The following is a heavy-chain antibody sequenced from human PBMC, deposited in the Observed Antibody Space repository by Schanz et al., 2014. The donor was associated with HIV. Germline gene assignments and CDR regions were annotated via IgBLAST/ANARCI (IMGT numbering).Heavy chain of an antibody. CDR3: ARDYHWNWFDP. V-gene: IGHV3-7*01. J-gene: IGHJ5*02. CDR1: GFTFNSYG. CDR2: IKQDGSEK. Sequence: VQLVESGGGVVQPGRSLRLSCAASGFTFNSYGMHWVRQAPGKGLEWVANIKQDGSEKYYVDSVKGRFTISRDNSKNTMYLKMNSLRVDDTAVYYCARDYHWNWFDPWGQGTLVTVSP. D-gene: IGHD1-20*01.